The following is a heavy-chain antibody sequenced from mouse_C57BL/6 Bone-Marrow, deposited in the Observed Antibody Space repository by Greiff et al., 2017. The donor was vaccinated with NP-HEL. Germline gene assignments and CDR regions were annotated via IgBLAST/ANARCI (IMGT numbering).Heavy chain of an antibody. V-gene: IGHV5-6*01. CDR1: GFTFSSYG. CDR3: ARDLDYYAMDY. Sequence: EVHLVESGGDLVKPGGSLKLSCAASGFTFSSYGLSWVRQTPDKRLEWVATISSGGSYTYYPDSVKGRFTIYRDNAKNTLYLQMSRLKSEDTDMYYCARDLDYYAMDYWGQGTSVTVSS. CDR2: ISSGGSYT. J-gene: IGHJ4*01.